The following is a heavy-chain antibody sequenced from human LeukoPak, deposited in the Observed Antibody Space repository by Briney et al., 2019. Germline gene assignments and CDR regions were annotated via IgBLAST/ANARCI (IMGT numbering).Heavy chain of an antibody. Sequence: SVEVSCKASGGTFSSYAISWVRQAPGQGLEWMGRIIPILGIANYAQKFQGRVTITADKSTSTAYMELSSLRSEDTAVYYCARDSTYYYDSSGYYTGPCDYWGQGTLVTVSS. CDR3: ARDSTYYYDSSGYYTGPCDY. D-gene: IGHD3-22*01. CDR1: GGTFSSYA. J-gene: IGHJ4*02. V-gene: IGHV1-69*04. CDR2: IIPILGIA.